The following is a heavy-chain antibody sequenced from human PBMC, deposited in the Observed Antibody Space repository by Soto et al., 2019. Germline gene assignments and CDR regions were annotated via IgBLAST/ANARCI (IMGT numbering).Heavy chain of an antibody. CDR3: AKDLGGNSPLWSSYYGMDA. D-gene: IGHD2-21*01. V-gene: IGHV3-23*01. CDR2: ISGSGGST. CDR1: GFTFSSYA. J-gene: IGHJ6*02. Sequence: PGGSLRLSCAASGFTFSSYAMSWVRQAPGKGLEWVSAISGSGGSTYYADSVKGRFTISRDNSKNTLYLQMNSLRAEDTAVYYCAKDLGGNSPLWSSYYGMDAWGQGTTVTVSS.